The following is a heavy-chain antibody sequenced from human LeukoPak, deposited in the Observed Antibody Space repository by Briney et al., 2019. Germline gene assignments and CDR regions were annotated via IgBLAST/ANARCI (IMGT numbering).Heavy chain of an antibody. CDR3: ARGSAAGTLVKDY. CDR1: GFTFSSYW. J-gene: IGHJ4*02. CDR2: IKQDGSEK. D-gene: IGHD6-13*01. Sequence: SGGFLRLSCAASGFTFSSYWMSWVRQAPGKGLEWVANIKQDGSEKYYVDSVKGRFTISRDNAKNSLYLQMNSLRAEDTAVYYCARGSAAGTLVKDYWGQGTLVTVSS. V-gene: IGHV3-7*01.